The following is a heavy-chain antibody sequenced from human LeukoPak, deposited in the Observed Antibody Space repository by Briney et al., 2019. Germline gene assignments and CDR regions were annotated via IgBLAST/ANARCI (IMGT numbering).Heavy chain of an antibody. D-gene: IGHD6-25*01. CDR1: GGSISGYY. Sequence: SETLSLTCAVYGGSISGYYWNWIRQPPGKGLEWIGSIYYSGSTYYNPSLKSRDTISVDTSKNQFSLKLSSVTAADTAVYYCARAGATHYPNWFDPWGQGTLVTVSS. V-gene: IGHV4-34*01. CDR2: IYYSGST. J-gene: IGHJ5*02. CDR3: ARAGATHYPNWFDP.